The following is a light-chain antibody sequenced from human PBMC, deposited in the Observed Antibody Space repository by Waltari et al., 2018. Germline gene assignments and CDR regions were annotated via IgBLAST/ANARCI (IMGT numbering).Light chain of an antibody. J-gene: IGKJ5*01. CDR3: QHFGTSPPIT. V-gene: IGKV3-20*01. CDR2: GAS. Sequence: EIALMQSPATLSLSPGERAALSCRASQSINSRHLAWYQQRPGQSPRLLISGASSRATGIPDRFSGSGSGTDFTLTISRLEPEDFTVYYCQHFGTSPPITFGQGTRLEVK. CDR1: QSINSRH.